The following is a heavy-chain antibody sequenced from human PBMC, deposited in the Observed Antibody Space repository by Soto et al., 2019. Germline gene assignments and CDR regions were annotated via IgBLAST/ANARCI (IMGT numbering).Heavy chain of an antibody. J-gene: IGHJ4*02. CDR2: ISSSSSYT. Sequence: GGSLRLSCAASEFIFSDYYMIWIRQAPGKGLEWVSSISSSSSYTNYAGSVKGRFTISRDNAKNSLYLQMNSLRAEDTAVYYCARDPYGDYEFDYWGQGTLVTVSS. D-gene: IGHD4-17*01. CDR1: EFIFSDYY. V-gene: IGHV3-11*06. CDR3: ARDPYGDYEFDY.